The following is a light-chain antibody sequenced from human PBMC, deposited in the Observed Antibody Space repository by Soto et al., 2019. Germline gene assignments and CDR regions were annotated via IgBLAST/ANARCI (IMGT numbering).Light chain of an antibody. CDR2: EGS. J-gene: IGLJ2*01. CDR1: SSDVGRYNL. CDR3: CSYGSSGYLL. Sequence: QSALTQPASVSGSPGQSVTISCTGTSSDVGRYNLVSWYQQLAAEAPKLLIYEGSERPSGVSDRFSGSQSGNTASLTISGLQAEDEADYYCCSYGSSGYLLFGGGTKLTVL. V-gene: IGLV2-23*01.